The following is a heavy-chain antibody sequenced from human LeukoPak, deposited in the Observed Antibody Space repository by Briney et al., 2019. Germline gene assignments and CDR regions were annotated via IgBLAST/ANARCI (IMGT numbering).Heavy chain of an antibody. J-gene: IGHJ6*03. Sequence: GGSLRLSCTASGFRFTDYAMNWVRQAPGKGLEWVSSITTGSSYIYYADSVRGRFSVSRDNAKNSLYLEMNSLRAEDTAVYYCARVEATTARSYYYYYMDVWGKGTTVTVSS. V-gene: IGHV3-21*06. CDR1: GFRFTDYA. CDR3: ARVEATTARSYYYYYMDV. CDR2: ITTGSSYI. D-gene: IGHD1-1*01.